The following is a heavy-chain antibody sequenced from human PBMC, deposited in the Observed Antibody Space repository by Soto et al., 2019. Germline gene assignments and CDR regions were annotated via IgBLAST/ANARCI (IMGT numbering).Heavy chain of an antibody. J-gene: IGHJ4*02. CDR1: GFSLSTSGEG. V-gene: IGHV2-5*01. CDR2: IYWNDDK. D-gene: IGHD3-3*01. Sequence: QITLKESGPTPVKPTQTLTLTCTFSGFSLSTSGEGVGWIRQPPGKALEWLALIYWNDDKPYSPSLKNRLTVTKDDSKNQVVLTMTNMDPVDTATYYCVHSKYTDFWSGYYSFYFDYWGQGTLVTVSS. CDR3: VHSKYTDFWSGYYSFYFDY.